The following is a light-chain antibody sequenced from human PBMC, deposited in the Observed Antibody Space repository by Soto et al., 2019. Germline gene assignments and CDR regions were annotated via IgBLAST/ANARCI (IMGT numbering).Light chain of an antibody. CDR2: GAS. J-gene: IGKJ3*01. CDR1: QSVSSTY. Sequence: EIVLTQSPGTLSLSPGERATLSCRASQSVSSTYLGWYQQKPGQAPRLLIYGASSRATGIPDRFSGSGSGTDFTLTISRLEPEDCAVYYCQHYGSSVFTFGPGTKVEIK. CDR3: QHYGSSVFT. V-gene: IGKV3-20*01.